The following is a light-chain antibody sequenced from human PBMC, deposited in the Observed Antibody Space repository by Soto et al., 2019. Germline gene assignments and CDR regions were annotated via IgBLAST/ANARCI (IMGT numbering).Light chain of an antibody. CDR3: QQRYDWPST. Sequence: EIVLTQSPATLSLSPGERATLSCRASQSVASYFASYVAWYQQKPGQAPRLLIYDASNRATGIPARFSGSGSGTEFTLTINSLEPEDFAFYYCQQRYDWPSTFGHRTRLEIK. CDR1: QSVASY. CDR2: DAS. J-gene: IGKJ5*01. V-gene: IGKV3-11*01.